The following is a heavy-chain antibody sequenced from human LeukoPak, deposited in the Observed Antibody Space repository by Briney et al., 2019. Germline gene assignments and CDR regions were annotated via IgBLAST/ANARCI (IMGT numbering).Heavy chain of an antibody. V-gene: IGHV1-8*01. Sequence: ASVKVSFKASGYTFTSYDINWVRQATGQGLEWMGWMNPNSGNTGYAQKFQGRVTMTRNTSISTAYMELSSLRSEDTAVYYCARVPLYCSGGSCSFLGYYYYGMDVWGQGTTVTVSS. CDR1: GYTFTSYD. D-gene: IGHD2-15*01. J-gene: IGHJ6*02. CDR2: MNPNSGNT. CDR3: ARVPLYCSGGSCSFLGYYYYGMDV.